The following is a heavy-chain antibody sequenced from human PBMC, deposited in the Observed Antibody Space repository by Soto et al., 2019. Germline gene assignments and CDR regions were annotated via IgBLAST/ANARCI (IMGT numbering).Heavy chain of an antibody. V-gene: IGHV3-33*01. J-gene: IGHJ4*02. CDR3: ARDQGYYYVDY. CDR2: IWYDGSNK. Sequence: GGSLRLSCTASGFTFSNSAMHWVRQAPGKGLEWVAVIWYDGSNKYYADSVKGRFTISRDNSKNTLYLQMNSLRAEDTAVNYCARDQGYYYVDYWGQGTLVTVSS. D-gene: IGHD3-10*01. CDR1: GFTFSNSA.